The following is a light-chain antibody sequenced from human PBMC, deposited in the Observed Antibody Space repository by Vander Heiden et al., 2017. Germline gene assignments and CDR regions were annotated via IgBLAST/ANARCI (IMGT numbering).Light chain of an antibody. J-gene: IGKJ2*01. Sequence: ELALPPSPATLSLSRGERATLSCRASQSVSSYLAWYQQKPGQAPRLLIYDASNRATGIPARFSGSGYGTDFTLTISRREPEDFAVYYCQRRSNWPPYTFSQGTKLELK. V-gene: IGKV3-11*01. CDR2: DAS. CDR3: QRRSNWPPYT. CDR1: QSVSSY.